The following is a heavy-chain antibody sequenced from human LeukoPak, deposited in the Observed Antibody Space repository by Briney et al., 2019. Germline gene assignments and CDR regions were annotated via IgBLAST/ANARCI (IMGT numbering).Heavy chain of an antibody. V-gene: IGHV3-20*04. Sequence: GGSLRLSCAASGFSFDDYGMSWVRQAPGKGLEWVSGLNWNGGSTGYADSVKGRFTISRDNAKNSLYLQMNSLRAEDTALYYCARQYSSSSYYYYYHMGVWGKGTTVTVSS. CDR1: GFSFDDYG. D-gene: IGHD6-13*01. CDR3: ARQYSSSSYYYYYHMGV. J-gene: IGHJ6*03. CDR2: LNWNGGST.